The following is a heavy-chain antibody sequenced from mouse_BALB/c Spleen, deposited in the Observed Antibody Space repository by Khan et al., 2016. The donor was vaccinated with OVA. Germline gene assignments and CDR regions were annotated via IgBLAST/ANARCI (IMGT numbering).Heavy chain of an antibody. CDR2: INPHIGET. J-gene: IGHJ2*01. CDR3: ARIYGCDFDY. CDR1: GYSFTGYF. D-gene: IGHD1-1*01. V-gene: IGHV1-20*02. Sequence: VQLKESGPELVKPGASVKISCKASGYSFTGYFMNWVMQSHGKSLEWIGRINPHIGETFYNQKFKGKATLTVDESSSTAHMELRSLASEDSAVYYCARIYGCDFDYWGQGTTLTVSS.